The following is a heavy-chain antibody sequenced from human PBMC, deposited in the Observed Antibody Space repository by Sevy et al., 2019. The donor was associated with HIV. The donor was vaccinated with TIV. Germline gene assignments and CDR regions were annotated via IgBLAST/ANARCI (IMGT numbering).Heavy chain of an antibody. V-gene: IGHV3-23*01. J-gene: IGHJ4*02. D-gene: IGHD6-13*01. CDR1: GLIFRSYV. CDR2: ISGSGGST. CDR3: EAIATAGRDY. Sequence: GGSLRLSCAASGLIFRSYVMTWVRQAPGKGLEWVSTISGSGGSTYYADSVKGRFTISRDNSKNTLDLEMNSLRAEDTAVDYCEAIATAGRDYWGQGTLVTVSS.